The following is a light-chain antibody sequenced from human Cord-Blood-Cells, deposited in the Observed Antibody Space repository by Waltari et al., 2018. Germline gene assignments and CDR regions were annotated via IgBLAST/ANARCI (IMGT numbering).Light chain of an antibody. J-gene: IGKJ5*01. Sequence: EIVLTQSPATLSLSPGERATLSCRASQSVSSYLAWYQQKPGQAPRILIYDASNRATGIPARFSGSGSGTDCTLTISSLEHEDFAVYYCQQRSNWPPITFGQGTRLEIK. V-gene: IGKV3-11*01. CDR3: QQRSNWPPIT. CDR2: DAS. CDR1: QSVSSY.